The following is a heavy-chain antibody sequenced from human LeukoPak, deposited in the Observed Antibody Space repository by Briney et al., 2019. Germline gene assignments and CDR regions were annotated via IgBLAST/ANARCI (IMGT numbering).Heavy chain of an antibody. CDR2: ISAYNDNT. CDR1: GYTFTSYG. CDR3: ARDQVTTTLPGDNSVFDI. V-gene: IGHV1-18*04. Sequence: ASVKVSYKASGYTFTSYGISWVRQAPGQGLEWMGWISAYNDNTNYAQKLQGRVTMTTDTSTSTAYMELRSLRSDDTAVYYCARDQVTTTLPGDNSVFDIWGQGTMVTVSS. J-gene: IGHJ3*02. D-gene: IGHD4-17*01.